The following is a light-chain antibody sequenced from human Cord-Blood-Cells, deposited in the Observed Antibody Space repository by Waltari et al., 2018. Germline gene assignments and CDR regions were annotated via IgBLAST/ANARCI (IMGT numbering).Light chain of an antibody. CDR3: QQSYSTPWT. CDR2: AAS. Sequence: IKMTQYPSSLSASVGDRVTITCRASQSISSYLNWYQQKPGKAPKLLIYAASSLQSGVPSRFSGSGSGTDFTLTISSLQPEDFATYYCQQSYSTPWTFGQGTKVEIK. V-gene: IGKV1-39*01. CDR1: QSISSY. J-gene: IGKJ1*01.